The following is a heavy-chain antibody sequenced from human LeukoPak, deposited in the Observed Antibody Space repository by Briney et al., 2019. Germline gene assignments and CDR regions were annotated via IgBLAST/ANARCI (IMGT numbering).Heavy chain of an antibody. CDR3: ATSKLQLFPFDY. CDR1: GGSTSSYY. D-gene: IGHD3-10*01. J-gene: IGHJ4*02. V-gene: IGHV4-59*08. CDR2: IYYRGGT. Sequence: SETLSLTCTVSGGSTSSYYWSWIRQPPGKGLEWIGNIYYRGGTNYNPSLKSRLTISVDTSKSQFSLKLSSVTAADTAVYYCATSKLQLFPFDYWGQGTLVTVSS.